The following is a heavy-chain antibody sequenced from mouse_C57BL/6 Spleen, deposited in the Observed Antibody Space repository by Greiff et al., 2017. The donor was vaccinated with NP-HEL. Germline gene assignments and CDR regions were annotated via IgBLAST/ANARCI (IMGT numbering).Heavy chain of an antibody. CDR1: GYTFTSYW. D-gene: IGHD2-5*01. Sequence: QVQLQQPGAELVKPGASVKMSCKASGYTFTSYWITWVKQRPGQGLEWIGDIYPGSGSTNYNEKFKSKATLTVDTSSSTAYMQLSSLTSEDSAVYYCARWDNSNYPLGYWGQGTTLTVSS. J-gene: IGHJ2*01. CDR2: IYPGSGST. V-gene: IGHV1-55*01. CDR3: ARWDNSNYPLGY.